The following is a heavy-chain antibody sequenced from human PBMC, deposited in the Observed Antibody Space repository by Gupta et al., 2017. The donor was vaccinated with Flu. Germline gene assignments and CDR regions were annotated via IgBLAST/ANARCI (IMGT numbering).Heavy chain of an antibody. V-gene: IGHV4-39*01. CDR3: ARIIMVRGVICFDY. Sequence: QLQLQESGPGLVKPSETLSLTCTVSGGSISSSSYYWGWIRQPPGKGLEWIGSIYYSGSTYYNPSLKSRVTISVDTSKNQFSLKLSSVTAADTAVYYCARIIMVRGVICFDYWGQGTLVTVSS. D-gene: IGHD3-10*01. J-gene: IGHJ4*02. CDR1: GGSISSSSYY. CDR2: IYYSGST.